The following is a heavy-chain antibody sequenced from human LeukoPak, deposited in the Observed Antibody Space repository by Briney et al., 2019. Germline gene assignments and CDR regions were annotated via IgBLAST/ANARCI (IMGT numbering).Heavy chain of an antibody. CDR1: GFTFSSYA. J-gene: IGHJ5*02. V-gene: IGHV3-23*01. D-gene: IGHD3-9*01. CDR2: ISGSGGST. Sequence: GGSLRLSCAASGFTFSSYAMSWVRQAPGKGLEWVSAISGSGGSTYYADSVKGRFTISRDNSKNTLYLQMNSLRAEDTAVYYCAKDRILGYYDISTGYHNWFDPWGQGTLVTVSS. CDR3: AKDRILGYYDISTGYHNWFDP.